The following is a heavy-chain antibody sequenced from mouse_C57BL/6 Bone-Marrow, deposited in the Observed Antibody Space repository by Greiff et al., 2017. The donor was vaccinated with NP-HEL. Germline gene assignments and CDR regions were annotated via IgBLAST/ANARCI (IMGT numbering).Heavy chain of an antibody. D-gene: IGHD2-1*01. V-gene: IGHV1-59*01. J-gene: IGHJ2*01. CDR3: ARKGNSDY. CDR1: GYTFTSYW. Sequence: QVQLQQSGAELVRPGTSVKLSCKASGYTFTSYWMHWVKQRPGQGLEWIGVIDPSDSYTNYNQKFKGKATLTVDTSSSTAYMQLSSLTSEDSAVYYCARKGNSDYWGQGTTLTVSS. CDR2: IDPSDSYT.